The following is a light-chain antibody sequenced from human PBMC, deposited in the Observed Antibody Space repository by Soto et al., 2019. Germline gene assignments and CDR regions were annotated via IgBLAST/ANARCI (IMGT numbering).Light chain of an antibody. CDR1: SSNIGSNT. J-gene: IGLJ3*02. CDR2: SNN. Sequence: QSVLTQPPSASGTPGQGVTISCSGSSSNIGSNTVNWYHQLPGSAPKLLIYSNNQRPSGVPDRFSGSKSGTSASLAISGLQSEDEADYYCAAWDDSLNGWVFGGGTKLTVL. CDR3: AAWDDSLNGWV. V-gene: IGLV1-44*01.